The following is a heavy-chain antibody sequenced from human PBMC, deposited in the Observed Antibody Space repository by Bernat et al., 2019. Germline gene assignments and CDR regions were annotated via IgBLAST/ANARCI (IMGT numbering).Heavy chain of an antibody. CDR1: GGTFSSYA. J-gene: IGHJ6*02. CDR3: ARAAGVGGSYPGHYYYCYGMDV. Sequence: QVQLVQSGAEVKKPGSSVKVSCKASGGTFSSYAISWVRQAPGQGLEWMGGIIPIFGTANYAQKFQGRVTITADESTSTAYMELSSLRSEDTAVYYCARAAGVGGSYPGHYYYCYGMDVWGQGTTVTVSS. CDR2: IIPIFGTA. V-gene: IGHV1-69*01. D-gene: IGHD1-26*01.